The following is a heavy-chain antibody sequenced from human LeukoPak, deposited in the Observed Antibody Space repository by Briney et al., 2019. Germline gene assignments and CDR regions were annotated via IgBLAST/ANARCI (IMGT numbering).Heavy chain of an antibody. Sequence: SETLSLTCTVSGGSISSYYWSWIRQPPGKGLEWIGYIYYSGSTNYNPSLKSRVTISVDTSKNQFSLKLSSVTAADTAVYYCARLGMVDAFDIWGQGTMVTVSS. CDR1: GGSISSYY. CDR2: IYYSGST. D-gene: IGHD1-26*01. CDR3: ARLGMVDAFDI. V-gene: IGHV4-59*01. J-gene: IGHJ3*02.